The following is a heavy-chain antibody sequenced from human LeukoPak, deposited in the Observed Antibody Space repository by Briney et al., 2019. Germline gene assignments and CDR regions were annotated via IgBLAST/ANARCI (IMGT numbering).Heavy chain of an antibody. CDR3: ARVYGSGYDFRGAFDI. V-gene: IGHV4-39*07. Sequence: SETLSLTCTVSGGSISTITYYWGWIRQPPGKGLEWVGHMYYRGNTFYNPSLKSRVTISVDTSKNQFSLKLSSVTAADTAVYYCARVYGSGYDFRGAFDIWGQGTMVTVSS. CDR1: GGSISTITYY. J-gene: IGHJ3*02. D-gene: IGHD5-12*01. CDR2: MYYRGNT.